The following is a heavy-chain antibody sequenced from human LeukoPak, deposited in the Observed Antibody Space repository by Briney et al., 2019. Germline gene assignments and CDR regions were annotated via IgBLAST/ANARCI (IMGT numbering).Heavy chain of an antibody. CDR2: ISSSSSYI. CDR3: ARDSSSWYGYLSYYYMDV. CDR1: GFTYSTYS. V-gene: IGHV3-21*01. Sequence: PGGSLTLSCAASGFTYSTYSMNWLRKARANGLEWVSSISSSSSYIYYADSVKGRFTISRDNAKNSLYLQMNSLRAEDTAVYYCARDSSSWYGYLSYYYMDVWGKGTTVTVSS. J-gene: IGHJ6*03. D-gene: IGHD6-13*01.